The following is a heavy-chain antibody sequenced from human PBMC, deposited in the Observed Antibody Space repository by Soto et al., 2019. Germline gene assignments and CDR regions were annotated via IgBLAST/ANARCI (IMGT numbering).Heavy chain of an antibody. CDR2: IIPIFGTA. J-gene: IGHJ4*02. CDR3: ARAPPGGAVADN. CDR1: GGTFSSYA. V-gene: IGHV1-69*01. Sequence: QVQLVQSGAEVKKPGSSVKVSCKASGGTFSSYAISWVRQAPGQGLEWMGGIIPIFGTANYAQKFQGRVTITADESTSTGYMEARRLGTEETGVYFRARAPPGGAVADNWGQGTLVTVSS. D-gene: IGHD6-19*01.